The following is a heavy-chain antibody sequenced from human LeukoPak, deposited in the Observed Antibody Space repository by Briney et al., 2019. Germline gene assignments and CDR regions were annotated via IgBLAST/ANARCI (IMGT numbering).Heavy chain of an antibody. CDR2: IIPILGIA. J-gene: IGHJ6*02. CDR1: GGTFSSYA. Sequence: SVKVSCKASGGTFSSYAISWVRQAPGQGLEWMGRIIPILGIANYAQKFQGRVTITADKSTSTAYMELSSLRSEDTAVYYCARPIRGAGPSGYYYGMDVWGQGTTVTVSS. CDR3: ARPIRGAGPSGYYYGMDV. V-gene: IGHV1-69*04. D-gene: IGHD3-10*01.